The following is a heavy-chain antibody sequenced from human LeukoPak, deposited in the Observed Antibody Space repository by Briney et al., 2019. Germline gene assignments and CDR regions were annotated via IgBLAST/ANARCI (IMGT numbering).Heavy chain of an antibody. J-gene: IGHJ3*02. CDR3: AREGVVSWELRAFDI. CDR1: GGSFSGYY. CDR2: INHSGST. V-gene: IGHV4-34*01. D-gene: IGHD3-10*01. Sequence: SETLSLTCAVYGGSFSGYYWSWIRQPPGKGLEWIGEINHSGSTNYNPSLKSRVTISVDTSKNQFSLELFSVTAADTALYYCAREGVVSWELRAFDIWGQGTMVTVSS.